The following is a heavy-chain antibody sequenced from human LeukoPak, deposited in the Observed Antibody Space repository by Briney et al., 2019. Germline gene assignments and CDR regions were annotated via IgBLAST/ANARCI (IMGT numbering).Heavy chain of an antibody. CDR2: ISSTGSTI. J-gene: IGHJ4*02. CDR3: ARDSQWELPDDY. CDR1: GFTFSDYY. Sequence: GGSLRLSCAASGFTFSDYYMSWIRQAPGKGLEWVSYISSTGSTIYYADSVKGRFTISRDNAKNSLYLQMNSLRAGDTAVYYCARDSQWELPDDYWGQGTLVTVSS. V-gene: IGHV3-11*04. D-gene: IGHD1-26*01.